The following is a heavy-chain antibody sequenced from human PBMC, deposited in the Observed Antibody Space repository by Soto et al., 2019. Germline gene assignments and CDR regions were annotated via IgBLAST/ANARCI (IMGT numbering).Heavy chain of an antibody. V-gene: IGHV1-2*02. CDR2: INPNSGGT. Sequence: ASVKGSCKASGYTFTGYYMHWVRQAPGQGLEWMGWINPNSGGTNYAQKFQGRVTMTRDTSISTAYMELSRLRSDDTAVYYCAREVWVNYYDSSGYYYEGALDIWAQGTMVTVS. J-gene: IGHJ3*02. CDR1: GYTFTGYY. CDR3: AREVWVNYYDSSGYYYEGALDI. D-gene: IGHD3-22*01.